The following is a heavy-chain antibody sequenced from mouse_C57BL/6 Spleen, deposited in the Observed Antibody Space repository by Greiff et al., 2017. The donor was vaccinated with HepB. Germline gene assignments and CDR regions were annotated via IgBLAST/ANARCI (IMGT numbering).Heavy chain of an antibody. D-gene: IGHD1-1*01. CDR1: GYAFSSSW. J-gene: IGHJ1*03. CDR2: IYPGDGDT. V-gene: IGHV1-82*01. CDR3: ARYGSIHWYFDV. Sequence: QVQLKESGPELVKPGASVKISCKASGYAFSSSWMNWVKQRPGKGLEWIGRIYPGDGDTNYNGKFKGKATLTADKSSSTAYMQLSSLTSEDSAVYFCARYGSIHWYFDVWGTGTTVTVSS.